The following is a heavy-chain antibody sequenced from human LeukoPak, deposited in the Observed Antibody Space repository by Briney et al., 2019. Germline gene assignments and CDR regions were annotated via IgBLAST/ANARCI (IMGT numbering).Heavy chain of an antibody. V-gene: IGHV3-23*01. CDR1: GFTFSNYA. CDR3: AKDSGSFDY. Sequence: GGSLRLSCAASGFTFSNYAMAWVRQAPGKGLEWVSAISDSGTNTYYADSVKGRFTVSRDNSKNTLYLQMNSLRAEDTAVYYCAKDSGSFDYWRQGTLVTVSS. J-gene: IGHJ4*02. CDR2: ISDSGTNT. D-gene: IGHD1-26*01.